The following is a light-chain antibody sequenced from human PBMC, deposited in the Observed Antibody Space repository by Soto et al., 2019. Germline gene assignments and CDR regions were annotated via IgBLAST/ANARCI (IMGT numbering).Light chain of an antibody. J-gene: IGLJ1*01. CDR1: SSDVGNYKF. CDR2: EDN. Sequence: QSVLTQPASVSESPGQSITISCTGTSSDVGNYKFVSWYQHHPGRAPKLMIYEDNKRPSGVSDRFSGSKSGNTASLTISGLQIDDEADYYCCSYAGDSNVFGTGTKVTVL. CDR3: CSYAGDSNV. V-gene: IGLV2-23*02.